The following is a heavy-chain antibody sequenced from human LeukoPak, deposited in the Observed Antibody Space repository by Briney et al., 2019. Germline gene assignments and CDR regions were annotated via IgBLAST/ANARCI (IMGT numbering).Heavy chain of an antibody. CDR1: GFTFSSYA. Sequence: PGGSLRLSCTASGFTFSSYAMYWVRQAPGKGLEWVALISIDGTKKYYADSVKGRFTISRDDSKNKVFLQMNSLRVEDTAVIYCARAKFGGETLSPSDYWGQGTLVTVSS. CDR2: ISIDGTKK. CDR3: ARAKFGGETLSPSDY. J-gene: IGHJ4*02. D-gene: IGHD2/OR15-2a*01. V-gene: IGHV3-30-3*01.